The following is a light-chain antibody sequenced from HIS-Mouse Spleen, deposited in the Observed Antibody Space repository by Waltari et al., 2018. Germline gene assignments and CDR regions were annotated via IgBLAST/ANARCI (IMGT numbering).Light chain of an antibody. J-gene: IGLJ3*02. CDR1: SSDVGGYHY. CDR3: CSYAGSYTWV. Sequence: QSALTQPRSVSGSPGQSVTISCTGTSSDVGGYHYVSWYQQHPGKAPKLMIYDVSKRPSGVPDRFSGSKSGNTASLTISGIQAEDEADYYCCSYAGSYTWVFGGGTKLTVL. V-gene: IGLV2-11*01. CDR2: DVS.